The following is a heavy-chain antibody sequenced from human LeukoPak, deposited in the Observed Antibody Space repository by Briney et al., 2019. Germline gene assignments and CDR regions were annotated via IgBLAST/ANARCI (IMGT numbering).Heavy chain of an antibody. V-gene: IGHV3-48*03. CDR3: AREGSTVVTAARVYYYGMDV. Sequence: GGSLRLSCAASGFTFSSYEMNWGREAPGEGLEWGSYISSSGSTIYYAESVKGRFTISRDNAKNSLYLQMTSLRAEDTAVYYCAREGSTVVTAARVYYYGMDVWGQGTTVTVSS. CDR1: GFTFSSYE. D-gene: IGHD2-21*02. CDR2: ISSSGSTI. J-gene: IGHJ6*02.